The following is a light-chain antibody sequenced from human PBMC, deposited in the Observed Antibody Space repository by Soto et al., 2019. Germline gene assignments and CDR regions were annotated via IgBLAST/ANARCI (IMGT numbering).Light chain of an antibody. CDR2: DAS. Sequence: EIVMTQSPATLSESPGARATLSCRASQSVDNDLAWYQQKPGQPPRLLIYDASTRATGIPARFSGSGSGTEFTLTISSLQSEDFAMYYCHQRNQFGQGTRLEVK. CDR1: QSVDND. J-gene: IGKJ5*01. CDR3: HQRNQ. V-gene: IGKV3-15*01.